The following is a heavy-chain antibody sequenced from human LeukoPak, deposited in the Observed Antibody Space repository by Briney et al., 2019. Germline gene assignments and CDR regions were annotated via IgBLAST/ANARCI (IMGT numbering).Heavy chain of an antibody. D-gene: IGHD3-22*01. V-gene: IGHV3-53*01. CDR3: ARDDSSGFPVFDY. CDR1: GFTVSSNY. CDR2: IYSGGST. Sequence: PGGSLRLSCAASGFTVSSNYMSWVRQAPGKGLEWVSVIYSGGSTYYADSVKGRFTISRDNSKNTLYLQMNSLRAEDTAVYYCARDDSSGFPVFDYWGQGTLVTVPS. J-gene: IGHJ4*02.